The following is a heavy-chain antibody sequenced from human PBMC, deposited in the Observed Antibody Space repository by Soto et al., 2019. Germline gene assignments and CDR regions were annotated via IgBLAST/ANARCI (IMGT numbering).Heavy chain of an antibody. D-gene: IGHD6-13*01. CDR3: TLGSWSAETFDI. J-gene: IGHJ3*02. CDR1: GGTFSTYT. V-gene: IGHV1-69*02. Sequence: QVQLVQSGAEVKKPGSSVKVSCKASGGTFSTYTVIWVRQAPGQGLEWMGRIIPILDITNTAQSFQGRVTITAEKSTSTAYLELSTLRSDDTAIYFCTLGSWSAETFDIWGRGTMVTVSS. CDR2: IIPILDIT.